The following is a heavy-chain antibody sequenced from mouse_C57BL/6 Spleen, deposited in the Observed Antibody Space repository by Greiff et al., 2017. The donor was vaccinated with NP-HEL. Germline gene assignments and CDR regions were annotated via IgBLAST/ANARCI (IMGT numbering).Heavy chain of an antibody. CDR1: GYTFTDHT. Sequence: QVQLQQSDAELVKPGASVKISCKVSGYTFTDHTIHWMKQRPEQGLEWIGYIYPRDGSTKYNEKFKGKATLTADKSSSTAYMQLNSLTSEDSAVYFCARSKGYYGSSYDYYAMDYWGQGTSVTVSS. CDR3: ARSKGYYGSSYDYYAMDY. CDR2: IYPRDGST. D-gene: IGHD1-1*01. V-gene: IGHV1-78*01. J-gene: IGHJ4*01.